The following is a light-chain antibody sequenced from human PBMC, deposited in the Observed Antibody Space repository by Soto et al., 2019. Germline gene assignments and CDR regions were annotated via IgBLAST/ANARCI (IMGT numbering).Light chain of an antibody. Sequence: QSALTQPASVSGSPGQSITISCTGTSNDIGAYNYVSWYQQHPGKVPKLLIYDVTNRPSGVSDRFSGSKSGRTASLTISGLQPDDEADYYCASYTSIIAVVFGGGSKLTVL. CDR1: SNDIGAYNY. CDR3: ASYTSIIAVV. V-gene: IGLV2-14*03. J-gene: IGLJ2*01. CDR2: DVT.